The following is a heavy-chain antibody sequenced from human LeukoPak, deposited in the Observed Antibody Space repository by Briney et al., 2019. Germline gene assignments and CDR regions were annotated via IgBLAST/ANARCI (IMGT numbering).Heavy chain of an antibody. J-gene: IGHJ4*02. D-gene: IGHD3-10*01. V-gene: IGHV3-23*01. CDR1: GITFSSYA. CDR2: ISGSGGST. Sequence: GGSLRLSCAASGITFSSYAMSWVRQAPGKGLEWVSAISGSGGSTYYADSVKGRFTISRDNSKNTLYLQMNSLRAEDTAVYYCAKETDYYGSGSHAFDYWGQGTLVTVSS. CDR3: AKETDYYGSGSHAFDY.